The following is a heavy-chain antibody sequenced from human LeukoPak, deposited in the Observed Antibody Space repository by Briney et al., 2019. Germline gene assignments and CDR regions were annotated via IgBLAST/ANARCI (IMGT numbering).Heavy chain of an antibody. V-gene: IGHV4-4*07. Sequence: ASQTLSLTCTVSGGSISSYYWSWIRQPAGKGLEWIGRIYTSGSTNYNPSLKSRVTMSVDTSKNQFSLKLSSVTAADTAVYYCAREVVTALTSYFDYWGQGTLVTVSS. J-gene: IGHJ4*02. CDR3: AREVVTALTSYFDY. D-gene: IGHD2-21*02. CDR1: GGSISSYY. CDR2: IYTSGST.